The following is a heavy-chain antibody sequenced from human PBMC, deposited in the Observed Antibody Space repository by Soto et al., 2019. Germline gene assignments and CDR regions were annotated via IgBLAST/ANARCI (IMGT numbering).Heavy chain of an antibody. Sequence: SETLSLTCTVSGGSIGSSTDYWGWIRQPPGKGLEWIGNIFYSGTTNYSPSLRSRVTMSVDTSKNQFSLKLSSVTAADTAVYYCARHVYRYDFSGLDPWGQGTLVTVSS. CDR1: GGSIGSSTDY. V-gene: IGHV4-39*01. CDR3: ARHVYRYDFSGLDP. CDR2: IFYSGTT. D-gene: IGHD5-18*01. J-gene: IGHJ5*02.